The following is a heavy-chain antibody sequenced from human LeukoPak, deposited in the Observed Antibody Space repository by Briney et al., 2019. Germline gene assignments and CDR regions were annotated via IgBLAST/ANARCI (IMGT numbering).Heavy chain of an antibody. D-gene: IGHD6-13*01. CDR2: MNPNSGNT. V-gene: IGHV1-8*01. CDR1: GYTFTSYD. CDR3: ATDSDPWGPAAGTIDY. Sequence: GASVKVSCKASGYTFTSYDINWVRQATGQGLEWMGWMNPNSGNTGYAQKFQGRVTMTEDTSTDTAYMELNSLRSEDTAVYYCATDSDPWGPAAGTIDYWGQGPLVTVSS. J-gene: IGHJ4*02.